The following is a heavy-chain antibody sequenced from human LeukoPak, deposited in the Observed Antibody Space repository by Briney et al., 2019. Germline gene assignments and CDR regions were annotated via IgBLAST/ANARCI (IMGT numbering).Heavy chain of an antibody. CDR3: VRDGFYDQYYFDF. CDR2: ISNIGNTI. CDR1: GFTFSNYE. D-gene: IGHD2/OR15-2a*01. Sequence: GGSLRLSCAASGFTFSNYEMHWVRQAPGKGLEWVSYISNIGNTIYYAHSVKGLFIISRDNAKNSLDLQMNRLRAEDTAVYYCVRDGFYDQYYFDFWGQGTLVTVSS. V-gene: IGHV3-48*03. J-gene: IGHJ4*02.